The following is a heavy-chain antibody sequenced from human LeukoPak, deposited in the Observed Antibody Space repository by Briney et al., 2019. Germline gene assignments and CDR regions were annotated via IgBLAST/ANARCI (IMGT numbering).Heavy chain of an antibody. J-gene: IGHJ4*02. D-gene: IGHD3-3*01. V-gene: IGHV4-38-2*01. Sequence: SETLSLTCAVSGYSISSGYYWGWIRQPPGKGLEWIGSIYHSGSTYYNPSLKSRVTISVDTSKNQFSLKLSSVTAADTAVYYCARLDDFWSGYASFDYWGQGTLVTVSS. CDR3: ARLDDFWSGYASFDY. CDR2: IYHSGST. CDR1: GYSISSGYY.